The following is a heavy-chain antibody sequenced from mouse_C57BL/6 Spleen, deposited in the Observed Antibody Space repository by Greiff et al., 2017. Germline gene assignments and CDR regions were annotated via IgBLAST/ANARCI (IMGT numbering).Heavy chain of an antibody. CDR2: INPYNGGT. Sequence: EVQLQQSGPVLVKPGASVKMSCKASGYTFTDYYMNWVKQSHGKSLEWIGVINPYNGGTSYNQKFKGKATLTVDKSSSTAYMELNSLTSEDSAVYYCARYYDYDGYWGQGTTLTVSS. CDR1: GYTFTDYY. V-gene: IGHV1-19*01. D-gene: IGHD2-4*01. CDR3: ARYYDYDGY. J-gene: IGHJ2*01.